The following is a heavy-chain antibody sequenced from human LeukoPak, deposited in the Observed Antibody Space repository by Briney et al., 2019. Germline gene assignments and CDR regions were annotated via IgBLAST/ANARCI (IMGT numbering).Heavy chain of an antibody. D-gene: IGHD1-26*01. V-gene: IGHV4-31*03. CDR3: ARDSGSYYERYFDL. CDR1: GGSISSGGYY. CDR2: IYYSGST. J-gene: IGHJ2*01. Sequence: SQTLSLTCTVSGGSISSGGYYWSWIRQHPGKGLEWIGYIYYSGSTYYNPSLKSRVTISVDTSKNQFSLKLSSVTAADTAVYYCARDSGSYYERYFDLWGRGTLVTVSS.